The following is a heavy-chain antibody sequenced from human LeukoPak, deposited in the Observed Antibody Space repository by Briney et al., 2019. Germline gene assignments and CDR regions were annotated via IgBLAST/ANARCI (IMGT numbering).Heavy chain of an antibody. CDR2: ISGTGGST. CDR1: GFMFSTYA. CDR3: ARDRWDIIPGYSSSWPTGGAFDI. D-gene: IGHD6-13*01. J-gene: IGHJ3*02. V-gene: IGHV3-23*01. Sequence: GGSLRLSCAGSGFMFSTYAMSWVRQAPGQGLEWISGISGTGGSTYYADSVKGRFTISRDNSKNTLYLQMNSLRAEDTAVYYCARDRWDIIPGYSSSWPTGGAFDIWGQGTMVTVSS.